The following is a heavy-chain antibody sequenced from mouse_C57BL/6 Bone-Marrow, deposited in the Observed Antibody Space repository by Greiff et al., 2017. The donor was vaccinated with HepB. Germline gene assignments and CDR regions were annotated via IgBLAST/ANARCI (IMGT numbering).Heavy chain of an antibody. CDR1: GFTFSSYA. CDR3: TRFTTVVAKDWYFDV. Sequence: EVQVVESGEGLVKPGGSLKLSCAASGFTFSSYAMSWVRQTPEKRLEWVAYISSGGDYIYYADTVKGRFTISRDNARNTLYLQMSSLKSEDTAMYYCTRFTTVVAKDWYFDVWGTGTTVTVSS. D-gene: IGHD1-1*01. V-gene: IGHV5-9-1*02. CDR2: ISSGGDYI. J-gene: IGHJ1*03.